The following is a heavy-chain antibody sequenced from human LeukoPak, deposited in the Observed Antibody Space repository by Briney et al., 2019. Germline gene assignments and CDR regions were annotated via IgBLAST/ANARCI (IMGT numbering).Heavy chain of an antibody. CDR1: GGTFSSYA. V-gene: IGHV1-69*01. CDR3: ARAGSPAAISHYYYYGMDV. J-gene: IGHJ6*04. CDR2: IIPIFGTA. D-gene: IGHD2-2*01. Sequence: SVKVSCKASGGTFSSYAISWVRQAPGQGLEWMGGIIPIFGTANYAQKFQGRVTITVDESTSTAYMELSSLRSEDTAVYYCARAGSPAAISHYYYYGMDVWGKGTTVTVSS.